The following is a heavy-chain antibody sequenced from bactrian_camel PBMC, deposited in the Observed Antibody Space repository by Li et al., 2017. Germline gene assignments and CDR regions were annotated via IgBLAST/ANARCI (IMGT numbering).Heavy chain of an antibody. CDR2: IDGDGRS. D-gene: IGHD1*01. Sequence: VESGGGSVQAGGSVRLACVTSGFTESGNYVAWIRQAPGKEREVVASIDGDGRSTYAESVKGRFTISEDNVKKTLILDIRGLKDDDTAMYYCTAGWGHCDLQTDFIYWGQGTQVTVS. V-gene: IGHV3S53*01. CDR1: GFTESGNY. J-gene: IGHJ6*01. CDR3: TAGWGHCDLQTDFIY.